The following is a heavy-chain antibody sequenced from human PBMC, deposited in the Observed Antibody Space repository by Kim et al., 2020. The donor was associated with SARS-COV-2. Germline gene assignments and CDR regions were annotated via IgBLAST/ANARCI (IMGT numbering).Heavy chain of an antibody. V-gene: IGHV3-74*01. D-gene: IGHD1-1*01. J-gene: IGHJ6*02. Sequence: YADSVRDRFTISRENAKNTLYLQMNSLRAEDTSVYHCASKTAGYYHYAMDVWGQGTTVTVSS. CDR3: ASKTAGYYHYAMDV.